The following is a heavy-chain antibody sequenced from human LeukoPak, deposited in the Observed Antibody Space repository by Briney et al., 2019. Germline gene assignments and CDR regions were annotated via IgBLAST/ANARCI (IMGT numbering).Heavy chain of an antibody. Sequence: GGSLRLSCTASGFTFGDYAMSWVRQAPGKGLEWVGFIRSKAYGGTTEYVASVKGRFTISRDDSKSIAYLQMNSLKAEDTAVYYCTRGDLYYDFWSGYYRPYYFDYWGQGTLVTVSS. J-gene: IGHJ4*02. V-gene: IGHV3-49*04. CDR2: IRSKAYGGTT. D-gene: IGHD3-3*01. CDR3: TRGDLYYDFWSGYYRPYYFDY. CDR1: GFTFGDYA.